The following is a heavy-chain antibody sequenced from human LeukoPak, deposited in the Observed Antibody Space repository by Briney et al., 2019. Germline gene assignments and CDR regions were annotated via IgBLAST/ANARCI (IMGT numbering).Heavy chain of an antibody. CDR2: MNPNSGGT. CDR3: AREPGIAAAGTIDY. Sequence: GASVKVSCKASGYTFTGYYMHWVRQAPGQGLEWMGWMNPNSGGTNYAQKFQGRVTMTRDTSISTAYMELSRLRSDDTAVYYCAREPGIAAAGTIDYWGQGTLVTVSS. V-gene: IGHV1-2*02. D-gene: IGHD6-13*01. J-gene: IGHJ4*02. CDR1: GYTFTGYY.